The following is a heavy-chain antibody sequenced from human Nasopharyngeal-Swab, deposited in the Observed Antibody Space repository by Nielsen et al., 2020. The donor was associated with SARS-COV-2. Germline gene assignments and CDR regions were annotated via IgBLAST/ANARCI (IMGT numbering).Heavy chain of an antibody. CDR2: IKQDGSEK. J-gene: IGHJ3*02. Sequence: WIRQPPGKGLEWVANIKQDGSEKYYVDSVKGRFTISRDNAKNSLYLQMNSLRAEDTAVYYCARDEAVVAATQISDAFDIWGQGTMVTV. D-gene: IGHD2-15*01. V-gene: IGHV3-7*01. CDR3: ARDEAVVAATQISDAFDI.